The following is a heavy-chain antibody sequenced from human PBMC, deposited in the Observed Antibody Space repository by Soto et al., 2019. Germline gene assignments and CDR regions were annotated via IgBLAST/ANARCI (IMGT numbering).Heavy chain of an antibody. D-gene: IGHD5-12*01. Sequence: QVQLVQSGAEVKKPGSSVKVSCKASGGTFSSYTISWVRQAPGQGLEWMGRIIPILGIANYAQKFQGRVTITADKSTSTAYVELSSLRSEDTAVYYCARGNGEVLSGYDSFDYWGQGTLVTVSS. CDR3: ARGNGEVLSGYDSFDY. CDR2: IIPILGIA. CDR1: GGTFSSYT. V-gene: IGHV1-69*02. J-gene: IGHJ4*02.